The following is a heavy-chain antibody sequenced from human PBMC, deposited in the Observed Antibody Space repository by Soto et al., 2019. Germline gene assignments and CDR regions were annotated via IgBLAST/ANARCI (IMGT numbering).Heavy chain of an antibody. CDR3: ARARITMIRGVMEFFDY. V-gene: IGHV4-61*01. CDR2: IYYSGST. D-gene: IGHD3-10*01. Sequence: QVQLQESGPGLVKPSETLSHTCIVSGGSVSSNTYYWSWIRQPPGKGLEYIGYIYYSGSTNYNPSLKSRATISVDTSKNQFSLKLSSVTAADTAVYYCARARITMIRGVMEFFDYWGQGILVTVSS. CDR1: GGSVSSNTYY. J-gene: IGHJ4*02.